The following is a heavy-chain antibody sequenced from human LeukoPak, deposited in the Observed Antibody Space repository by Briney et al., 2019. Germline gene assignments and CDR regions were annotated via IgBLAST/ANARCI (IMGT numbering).Heavy chain of an antibody. J-gene: IGHJ3*02. V-gene: IGHV3-21*01. CDR3: AKETQVATSYDAFDI. Sequence: GGSLRLSCAASGFTFSSFAMGWVRQAPGKGLEWVSSISSSSSYIYYADSVKGRFTISRDNSKNTLYLQMSSLRAEDTAVYYCAKETQVATSYDAFDIWGQGTMVTVSS. CDR1: GFTFSSFA. D-gene: IGHD5-12*01. CDR2: ISSSSSYI.